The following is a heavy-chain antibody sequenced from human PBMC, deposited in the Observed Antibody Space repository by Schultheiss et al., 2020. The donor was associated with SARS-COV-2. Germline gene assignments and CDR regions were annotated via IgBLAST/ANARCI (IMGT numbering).Heavy chain of an antibody. V-gene: IGHV4-59*08. Sequence: SETLSLTCTVSGGSVSTYYWSWIRQPPGKGLEWIGYIYYSGSTYYNPSLKSRVTISVDTSKNQFSLKLSSVTAADTAVYYCARHVVVAATRGNWFDPWGQGTLVTVSS. CDR1: GGSVSTYY. CDR2: IYYSGST. CDR3: ARHVVVAATRGNWFDP. J-gene: IGHJ5*02. D-gene: IGHD2-15*01.